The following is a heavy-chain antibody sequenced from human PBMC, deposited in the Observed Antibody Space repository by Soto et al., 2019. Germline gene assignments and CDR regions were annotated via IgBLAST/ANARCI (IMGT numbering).Heavy chain of an antibody. J-gene: IGHJ4*02. D-gene: IGHD6-13*01. V-gene: IGHV3-23*01. CDR3: ARMYSSSCDY. CDR2: ITGSGDRT. Sequence: EVQLLESGGDLVQPGGSLRLSCAASGFTCSTYAMRWVRQAPGKGLEWVSSITGSGDRTYYADSVKGRFTISRDNSQSTLHLQMNSLRAEDTAVYYCARMYSSSCDYWGQGTLVTVSS. CDR1: GFTCSTYA.